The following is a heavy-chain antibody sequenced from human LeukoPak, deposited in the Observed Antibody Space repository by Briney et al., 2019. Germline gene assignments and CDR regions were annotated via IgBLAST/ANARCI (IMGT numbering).Heavy chain of an antibody. J-gene: IGHJ4*02. V-gene: IGHV3-23*01. CDR3: ARAGRAWDFDY. Sequence: AGGSLRLSCAASGFTFSSYAMSWVRQAPGKGLEWVSSITGTGGSTRNADSVKGRFNISRENAKNSLYLQMNSLRDEDTAVYYCARAGRAWDFDYWGQGTLVTVSS. D-gene: IGHD7-27*01. CDR1: GFTFSSYA. CDR2: ITGTGGST.